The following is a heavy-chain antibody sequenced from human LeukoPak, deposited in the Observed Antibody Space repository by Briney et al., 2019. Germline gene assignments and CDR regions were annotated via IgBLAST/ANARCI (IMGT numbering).Heavy chain of an antibody. J-gene: IGHJ3*02. CDR2: IYDSGST. CDR3: ARDCSGGSCYGAFDI. CDR1: GASIRSGDYY. D-gene: IGHD2-15*01. Sequence: PSETLSLTCTVSGASIRSGDYYWSWIRQPPGKGLEWIGYIYDSGSTYYNPSLKSRITISVDTSENRFSLKLSSVTATDTAVYYCARDCSGGSCYGAFDIWGQGTMVTVTS. V-gene: IGHV4-30-4*01.